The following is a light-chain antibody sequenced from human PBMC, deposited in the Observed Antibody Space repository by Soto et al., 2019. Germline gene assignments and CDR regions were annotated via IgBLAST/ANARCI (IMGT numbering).Light chain of an antibody. CDR1: QNVNRH. V-gene: IGKV3-15*01. J-gene: IGKJ1*01. CDR2: HAS. CDR3: QQYDTWPT. Sequence: EIVMTQSPATLSLSPGERATLSCRASQNVNRHLAWYQQRPGQAPSLLIYHASIRATGVPARFSAGGSGTDFTLIISSLQSEDFAVYYCQQYDTWPTFGQGAKVEI.